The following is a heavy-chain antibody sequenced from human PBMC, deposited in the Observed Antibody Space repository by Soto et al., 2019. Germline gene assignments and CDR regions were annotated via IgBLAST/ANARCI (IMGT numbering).Heavy chain of an antibody. Sequence: EVQLLESGGGLVQPGGSLRLSCSASGFTFSRYAMSWVRQAPGKGLEWVSTLSGTGGTTYYADSVKGRITISRDNSKNTLFLQMNILGAEDTAVYYCAKGPTYYYDTSGPYYFDYWGQGTLVTVPS. D-gene: IGHD3-22*01. CDR3: AKGPTYYYDTSGPYYFDY. CDR1: GFTFSRYA. V-gene: IGHV3-23*01. J-gene: IGHJ4*02. CDR2: LSGTGGTT.